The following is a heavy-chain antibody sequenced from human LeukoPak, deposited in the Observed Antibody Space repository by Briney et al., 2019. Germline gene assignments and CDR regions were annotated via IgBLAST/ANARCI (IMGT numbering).Heavy chain of an antibody. V-gene: IGHV4-34*01. CDR1: GGSFSGYY. J-gene: IGHJ4*02. Sequence: KPSETLSLTCAVYGGSFSGYYWSWIRQPPGKGLEWIGSIYYSGSTYYIPSLKSRVTMSVDTPKNQFSLKLSSVTAADTAVYYCARLAGYFYDSSGYPKLSSFIDYWGQGTLVTVSS. D-gene: IGHD3-22*01. CDR3: ARLAGYFYDSSGYPKLSSFIDY. CDR2: IYYSGST.